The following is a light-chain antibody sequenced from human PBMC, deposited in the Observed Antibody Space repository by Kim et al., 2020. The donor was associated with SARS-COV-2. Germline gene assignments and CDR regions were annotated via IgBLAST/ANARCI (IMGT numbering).Light chain of an antibody. CDR1: RSVSSN. CDR2: GAS. J-gene: IGKJ4*01. CDR3: QQYDKWPLT. Sequence: VSPGERATLSCRARRSVSSNLAWYQQKPGQAPRLLIYGASTRATGIPARFSGSGSGTEFTLTISSLQSEDFAVYYCQQYDKWPLTFGGGTKVDIK. V-gene: IGKV3-15*01.